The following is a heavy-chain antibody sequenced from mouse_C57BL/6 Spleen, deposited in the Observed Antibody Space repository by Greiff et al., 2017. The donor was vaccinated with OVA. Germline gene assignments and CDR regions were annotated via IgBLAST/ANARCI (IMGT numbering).Heavy chain of an antibody. CDR3: ARGYSNYEGYFDV. J-gene: IGHJ1*03. Sequence: EVKLVESEGGLVQPGSSMKLSCTASGFTFSDYYMAWVRQVPEKGLEWVANINYDGSSTYYLDSLKSRFIISRDNAKNILYLQMSSLKSEDTATYYCARGYSNYEGYFDVWGTGTTVTVSS. CDR2: INYDGSST. CDR1: GFTFSDYY. D-gene: IGHD2-5*01. V-gene: IGHV5-16*01.